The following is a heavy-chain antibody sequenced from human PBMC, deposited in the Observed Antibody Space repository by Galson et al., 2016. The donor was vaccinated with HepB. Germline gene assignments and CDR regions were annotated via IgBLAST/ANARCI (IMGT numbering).Heavy chain of an antibody. D-gene: IGHD3-10*01. CDR1: GFSVSSNY. CDR2: IFSGGST. Sequence: SLRLSCAASGFSVSSNYMSWVRQAPGKGLQWVSVIFSGGSTYYADSVKGRFTISRDNSKNTLHLQMNSLRAEDTAVYYCARDGEYYYGSGSHDYWGQGTLVTVSS. V-gene: IGHV3-53*01. CDR3: ARDGEYYYGSGSHDY. J-gene: IGHJ4*02.